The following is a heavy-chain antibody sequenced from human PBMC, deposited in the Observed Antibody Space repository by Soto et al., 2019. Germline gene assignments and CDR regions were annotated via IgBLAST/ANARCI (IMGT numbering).Heavy chain of an antibody. CDR1: GYSSTTYF. V-gene: IGHV1-46*01. Sequence: ASVKVSCKASGYSSTTYFIHWVRQAPGQGLEWMGVIHPSGGITNYAQKFQGRVTMTKDTSTNTVYMEMSSLRSDDTAVYYCARDSQLLSFYYGMDVWGQGTTVTVSS. J-gene: IGHJ6*02. CDR3: ARDSQLLSFYYGMDV. CDR2: IHPSGGIT. D-gene: IGHD2-21*01.